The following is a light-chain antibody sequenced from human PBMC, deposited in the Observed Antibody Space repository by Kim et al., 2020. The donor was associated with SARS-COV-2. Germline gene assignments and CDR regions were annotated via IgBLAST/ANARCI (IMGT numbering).Light chain of an antibody. J-gene: IGKJ1*01. Sequence: APVGDRVTIPFRASQSIITYLAWYQQKPVKAPNLLIYRASSLQNGVPSRFRGSGSGTEFTLTISSLQPDDFATYYFQQYDTDSWTFGQGTKVDIK. CDR1: QSIITY. CDR2: RAS. CDR3: QQYDTDSWT. V-gene: IGKV1-5*03.